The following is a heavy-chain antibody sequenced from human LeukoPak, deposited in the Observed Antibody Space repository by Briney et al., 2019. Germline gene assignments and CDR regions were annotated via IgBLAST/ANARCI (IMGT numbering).Heavy chain of an antibody. CDR2: ISSSSSYI. V-gene: IGHV3-21*01. D-gene: IGHD6-19*01. J-gene: IGHJ6*02. Sequence: MAGGSLRLSCAASGFTFSSYSMNWVRQAPGKGLEWVSSISSSSSYIYYAESVKGRFTISRDNAKNSLYLQMNSLRAEDTAVYYCARDFYSSGWYYGMDVWGQGTTVTVSS. CDR1: GFTFSSYS. CDR3: ARDFYSSGWYYGMDV.